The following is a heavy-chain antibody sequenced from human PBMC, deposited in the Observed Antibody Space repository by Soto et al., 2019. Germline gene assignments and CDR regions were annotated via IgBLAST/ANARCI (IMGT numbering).Heavy chain of an antibody. D-gene: IGHD4-17*01. CDR2: IYYSGST. CDR3: ARGVYDDYYYYYYYMDV. V-gene: IGHV4-59*01. J-gene: IGHJ6*03. Sequence: SETLSLTCTVSGGSISSYYWSWIRQPPGKGLEWIGYIYYSGSTNYNPSLKSRVTISVDTSKNQFSLKLSSVTAADTAVYYCARGVYDDYYYYYYYMDVWGKGTTVTVSS. CDR1: GGSISSYY.